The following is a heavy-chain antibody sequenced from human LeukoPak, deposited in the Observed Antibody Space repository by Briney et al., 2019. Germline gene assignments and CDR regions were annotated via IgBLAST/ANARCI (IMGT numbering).Heavy chain of an antibody. CDR1: GGTFSSYT. J-gene: IGHJ6*03. D-gene: IGHD3-10*01. CDR2: IIPILGIA. V-gene: IGHV1-69*02. CDR3: ACSGSASQCYMDV. Sequence: SVKVSCKASGGTFSSYTISWVRQAPGQGLEWMGRIIPILGIANYAQKFQGRVTITADKSTSTAYMELSSLRSEDTAVYYCACSGSASQCYMDVCGKGTTVTVSS.